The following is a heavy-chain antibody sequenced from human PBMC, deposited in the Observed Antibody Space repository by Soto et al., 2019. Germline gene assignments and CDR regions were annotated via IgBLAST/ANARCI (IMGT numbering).Heavy chain of an antibody. V-gene: IGHV4-59*12. CDR3: ARGIAAYYYYYYGMDV. Sequence: PSETLSLTCTVSGGSISSYYWSWIRQPPGKGLEWIGYIYYSGSTNYNPSLKSRVTISVDTSKNQFSLKLSSVTAADTAVYYCARGIAAYYYYYYGMDVWGQGTTVTVSS. CDR1: GGSISSYY. CDR2: IYYSGST. J-gene: IGHJ6*02. D-gene: IGHD6-6*01.